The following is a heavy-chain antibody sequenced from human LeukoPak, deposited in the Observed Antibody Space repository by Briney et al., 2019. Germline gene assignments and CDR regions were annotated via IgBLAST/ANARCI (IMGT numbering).Heavy chain of an antibody. D-gene: IGHD2-15*01. CDR3: ARVRGFSVAAPDY. V-gene: IGHV4-34*01. J-gene: IGHJ4*02. CDR1: GGSFSGYY. CDR2: INHSGSN. Sequence: SETLSLTCAVYGGSFSGYYWSWIRQPPGKERKWIGEINHSGSNNYNPSLKSRVTISVDTSKNQISLKLSSVTAADTAVYYCARVRGFSVAAPDYWGQGTLVTVSS.